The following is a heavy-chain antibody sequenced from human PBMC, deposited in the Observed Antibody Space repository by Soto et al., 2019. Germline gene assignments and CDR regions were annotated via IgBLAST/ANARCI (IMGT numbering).Heavy chain of an antibody. V-gene: IGHV3-23*01. CDR3: VAGESGYYGY. J-gene: IGHJ4*02. Sequence: GGSLRLSCAASGFTFSSYAMSWVRQAPGKGLEWVSASSGSGGSTYYADSVKGRFTISRDKSKNTLYLQMNSLRAEDTAVYYCVAGESGYYGYWGQGTLGTVSS. CDR2: SSGSGGST. CDR1: GFTFSSYA. D-gene: IGHD3-22*01.